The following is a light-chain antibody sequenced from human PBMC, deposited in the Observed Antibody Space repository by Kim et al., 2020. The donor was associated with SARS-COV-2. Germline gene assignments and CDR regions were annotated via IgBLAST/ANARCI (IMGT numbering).Light chain of an antibody. CDR1: KLGDKY. Sequence: SYELTQPPSVSLSPGQTASITCSGDKLGDKYACWYQQKPGQSPVLVIYQDSKRPSGIPERFSGSNSGNTATLTISGTQAMDEADYYCQAWDSSTNYVFGT. CDR3: QAWDSSTNYV. V-gene: IGLV3-1*01. CDR2: QDS. J-gene: IGLJ1*01.